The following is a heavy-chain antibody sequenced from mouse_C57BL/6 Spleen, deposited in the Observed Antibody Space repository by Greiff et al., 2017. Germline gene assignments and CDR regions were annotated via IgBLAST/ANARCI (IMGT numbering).Heavy chain of an antibody. Sequence: QVHVKQSGPELVKPGASVKISCKASGYTFTDYYINWVKQRPGQGLEWIGWIYPGSGNTKYNEKFKGKATLTVDTSSSTAYMQLSSLTSEDSAVYFCARGGGSYYYGSSLYYFDYWGQGTTLTVSS. CDR1: GYTFTDYY. J-gene: IGHJ2*01. D-gene: IGHD1-1*01. CDR3: ARGGGSYYYGSSLYYFDY. CDR2: IYPGSGNT. V-gene: IGHV1-84*01.